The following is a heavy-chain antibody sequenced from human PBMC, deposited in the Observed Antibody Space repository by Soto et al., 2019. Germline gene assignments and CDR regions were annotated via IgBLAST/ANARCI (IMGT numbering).Heavy chain of an antibody. D-gene: IGHD3-10*01. J-gene: IGHJ5*02. CDR3: ARARFGELFGVDWLDP. CDR2: ISHAGST. V-gene: IGHV4-30-2*01. Sequence: QLQLQESGSGLVKPSQTLSLTCALSGGSISSTGYSWSWIRQPPGKGLEWIGYISHAGSTYYNPSLKSRVTISVDRSKTQFSRNLTAVTAADTAVYYWARARFGELFGVDWLDPWGQVTLVTVSS. CDR1: GGSISSTGYS.